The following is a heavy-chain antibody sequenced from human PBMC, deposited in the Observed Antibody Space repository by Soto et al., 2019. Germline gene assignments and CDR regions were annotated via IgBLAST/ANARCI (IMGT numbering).Heavy chain of an antibody. V-gene: IGHV1-69*13. CDR2: IIPIFGTA. CDR1: GGTFSSYA. J-gene: IGHJ6*02. D-gene: IGHD2-2*01. CDR3: ARYCSSTSCYSDYYGMDV. Sequence: AASVKVSCKASGGTFSSYAISWVRQAPGQGLEWMGGIIPIFGTANYAQKFQGRVTITADESTSTAYMELSSLRSEDTAVYYCARYCSSTSCYSDYYGMDVWGQGTTVTVSS.